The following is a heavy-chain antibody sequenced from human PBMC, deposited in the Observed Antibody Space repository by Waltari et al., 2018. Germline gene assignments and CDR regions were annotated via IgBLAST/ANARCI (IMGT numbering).Heavy chain of an antibody. Sequence: QVQLQQWGAGLLKPSETLSLTCAVYGGSFSGYYWSWIRQPPGKGLEWFGEINHSGSTNYNPSLKSRVTISVDTSKNQFSLKLSSVTAADTAVYYCARDDSSGWYSWFDPWGQGTLVTVSS. CDR2: INHSGST. J-gene: IGHJ5*02. D-gene: IGHD6-19*01. CDR3: ARDDSSGWYSWFDP. CDR1: GGSFSGYY. V-gene: IGHV4-34*01.